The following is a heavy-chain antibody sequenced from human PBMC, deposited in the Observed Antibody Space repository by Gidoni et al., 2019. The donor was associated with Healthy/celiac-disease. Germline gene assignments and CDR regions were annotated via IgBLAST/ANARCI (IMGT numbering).Heavy chain of an antibody. Sequence: QVTLKESGPALVKPTQTLTLTCTFSGFSLSTSGMRVSWTRQPPGKALEWLARIDWDDDKFYSTSLKTRLTISKDTSKNQVVLTMTNMDPVDTATYYCVRTRMGTYCSGGSCYSGYYFDYWGQGTLVTVSS. J-gene: IGHJ4*02. CDR3: VRTRMGTYCSGGSCYSGYYFDY. D-gene: IGHD2-15*01. CDR1: GFSLSTSGMR. V-gene: IGHV2-70*04. CDR2: IDWDDDK.